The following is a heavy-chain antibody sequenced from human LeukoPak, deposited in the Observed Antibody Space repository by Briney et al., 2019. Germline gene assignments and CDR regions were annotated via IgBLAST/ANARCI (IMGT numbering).Heavy chain of an antibody. Sequence: SVKVSCMASGGTFSSYAISWVRQAPGQGLDWMGGIIPIFGTANYAQYFQGRVTITADESKSTASMELSSVRAADTAVYYCAREVVVIATPGGYFDYWGQGTLVTVSS. D-gene: IGHD2-21*01. CDR1: GGTFSSYA. J-gene: IGHJ4*02. V-gene: IGHV1-69*13. CDR3: AREVVVIATPGGYFDY. CDR2: IIPIFGTA.